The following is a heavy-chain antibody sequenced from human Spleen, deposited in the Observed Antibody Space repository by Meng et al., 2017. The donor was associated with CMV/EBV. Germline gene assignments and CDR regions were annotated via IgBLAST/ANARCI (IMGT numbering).Heavy chain of an antibody. Sequence: GESLKISCAASGFTFDDYGMSWVRQAPGKGLEWVSGINWNGGSTGYADSVKGRFTISRDNAKNSLYLQMNSLRAEDTALYYCARKKGGWYYFDYWGPGTLTTVSP. CDR2: INWNGGST. D-gene: IGHD6-19*01. V-gene: IGHV3-20*04. CDR1: GFTFDDYG. J-gene: IGHJ4*02. CDR3: ARKKGGWYYFDY.